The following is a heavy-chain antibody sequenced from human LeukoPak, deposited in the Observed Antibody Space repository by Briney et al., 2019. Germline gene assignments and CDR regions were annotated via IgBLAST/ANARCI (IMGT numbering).Heavy chain of an antibody. CDR2: INSDGNTI. Sequence: GWSLRLSCAASGFTFSNNLMHWVRQGPGKGLVWVSHINSDGNTIRYADSVKGRFTISRDNAKNTLYLQMNSLRAEDTAVYFCARDFSGAIDYWGRGTQVTVSS. J-gene: IGHJ4*02. D-gene: IGHD3-10*01. CDR3: ARDFSGAIDY. CDR1: GFTFSNNL. V-gene: IGHV3-74*01.